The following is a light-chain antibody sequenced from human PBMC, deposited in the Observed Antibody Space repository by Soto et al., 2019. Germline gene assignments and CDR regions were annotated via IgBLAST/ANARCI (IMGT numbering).Light chain of an antibody. CDR2: AAS. J-gene: IGKJ4*01. V-gene: IGKV1-9*01. CDR1: QGINHY. Sequence: DIQLTQSPSFLSASVGDRVTITCRASQGINHYLAWYQQRPGKAPNLLIYAASSLQSGVPLRFSGSGSWAEFTLTISSLQPEDFATYYCQQVYDYPLTFGGGTKVDIK. CDR3: QQVYDYPLT.